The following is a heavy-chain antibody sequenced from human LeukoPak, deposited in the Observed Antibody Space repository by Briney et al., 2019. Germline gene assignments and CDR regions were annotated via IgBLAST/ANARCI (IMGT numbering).Heavy chain of an antibody. CDR1: GFTFSGSA. CDR2: IRSKANSYAT. D-gene: IGHD2-21*02. V-gene: IGHV3-73*01. J-gene: IGHJ4*02. CDR3: TLEGRIGDPSFSFDY. Sequence: GGSLRLSCATSGFTFSGSAMHWVRQASGKWLEWVGRIRSKANSYATAYAASVKGRFTISRDDSKNTAYLQMNSLKTEDTAVYYCTLEGRIGDPSFSFDYWAQGTLVTVSS.